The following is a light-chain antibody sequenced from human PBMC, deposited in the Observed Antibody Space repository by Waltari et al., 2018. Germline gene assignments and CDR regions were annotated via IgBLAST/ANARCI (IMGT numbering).Light chain of an antibody. CDR2: RNK. Sequence: QSVLTQPPSTSGTPGQRVTISCSGSSSNIGSGFVYWYQQLPGTAPKILIYRNKQRPTGGPDRFSGSKSGSSASLEISGLRSEDEADYYCAAWDASLSVVFGGGTKLTVL. J-gene: IGLJ2*01. CDR3: AAWDASLSVV. CDR1: SSNIGSGF. V-gene: IGLV1-47*01.